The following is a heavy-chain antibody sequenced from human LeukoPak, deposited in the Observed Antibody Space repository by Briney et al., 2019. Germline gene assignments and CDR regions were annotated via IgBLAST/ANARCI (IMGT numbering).Heavy chain of an antibody. D-gene: IGHD6-19*01. CDR2: IYYSGST. V-gene: IGHV4-59*12. CDR1: GGSISSYY. Sequence: SETLSLTCTVSGGSISSYYWSWIRQPPGKGLEWIGYIYYSGSTNYNPSPMSRVTISVDTSKNQFSLKLSSVTAADTAVYYCARGRYSSGWYLGFEYFQHWGQGTLVTVSS. CDR3: ARGRYSSGWYLGFEYFQH. J-gene: IGHJ1*01.